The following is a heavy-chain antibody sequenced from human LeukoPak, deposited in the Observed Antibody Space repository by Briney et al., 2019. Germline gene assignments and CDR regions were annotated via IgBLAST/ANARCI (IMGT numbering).Heavy chain of an antibody. CDR1: GFTFSGCG. D-gene: IGHD3-10*01. CDR3: AKDRRVRGVTLGY. CDR2: IRYDGSNK. V-gene: IGHV3-30*02. Sequence: GGSLRLSCAASGFTFSGCGMHWVRQAPGKGLEWVAFIRYDGSNKYYADSVKGRFTISRDNSKNTLYLQMNSLRAEDTAVYYCAKDRRVRGVTLGYWGQGTLVTVSS. J-gene: IGHJ4*02.